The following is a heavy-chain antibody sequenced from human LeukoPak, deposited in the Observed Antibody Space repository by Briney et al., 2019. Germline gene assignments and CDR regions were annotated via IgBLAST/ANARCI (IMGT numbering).Heavy chain of an antibody. CDR2: ISSSGSTI. J-gene: IGHJ4*02. CDR1: GFTFSSYA. V-gene: IGHV3-48*04. CDR3: ARFGSGWYYFDY. Sequence: GGSLRLSCAASGFTFSSYAMSWVRQAPGKGLEWVSYISSSGSTIYYADSVKGRFTISRDNAKNSLYLQMNSLRAEDTAVYYCARFGSGWYYFDYWGQGTLVTVSS. D-gene: IGHD6-19*01.